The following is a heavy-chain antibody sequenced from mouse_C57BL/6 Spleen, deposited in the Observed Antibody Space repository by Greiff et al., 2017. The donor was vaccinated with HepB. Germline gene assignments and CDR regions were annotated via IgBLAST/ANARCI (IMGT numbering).Heavy chain of an antibody. J-gene: IGHJ4*01. CDR1: GFTFSSYA. V-gene: IGHV5-4*01. CDR3: ARDHGYGSSFYAMDY. CDR2: ISDGGSYT. D-gene: IGHD1-1*01. Sequence: EVKLVESGGGLVKPGGSLKLSCAASGFTFSSYAMSWVRQTPEKRLEWVATISDGGSYTYYPDNVKGRFTISRDNAKNNLYLQMSHLKSEDTAMYYCARDHGYGSSFYAMDYWGQGTSVTVSS.